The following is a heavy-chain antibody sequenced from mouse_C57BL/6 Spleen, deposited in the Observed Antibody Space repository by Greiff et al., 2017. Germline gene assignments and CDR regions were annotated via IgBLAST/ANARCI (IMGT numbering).Heavy chain of an antibody. CDR1: GFTFSSYG. D-gene: IGHD2-4*01. CDR2: ISSGGSYT. Sequence: DVMLVESGGDLVKPGGSLKLSCAASGFTFSSYGMSWVRQTPDKRLEWVATISSGGSYTYYPDSVKGRFTISRDNAKNTLYLQMSSLKSEDTAMYYCATSIYYDYDGFAYWGQGTLVTVSA. J-gene: IGHJ3*01. V-gene: IGHV5-6*02. CDR3: ATSIYYDYDGFAY.